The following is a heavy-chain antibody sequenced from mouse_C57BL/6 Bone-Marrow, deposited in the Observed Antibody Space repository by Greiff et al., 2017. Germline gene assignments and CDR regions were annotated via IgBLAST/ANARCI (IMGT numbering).Heavy chain of an antibody. J-gene: IGHJ4*01. CDR2: IWSGGST. CDR1: GFSLTSYG. V-gene: IGHV2-2*01. D-gene: IGHD2-1*01. Sequence: VKLEESGPGLVQPSQSLSITCTVSGFSLTSYGVHWVRQSPGKGLEWLGVIWSGGSTDYNAAFISRLSISKDNSKSQVFFKMNSLQADDTAIYYCARLLWYHYYAMDYWGQGTSVTVSS. CDR3: ARLLWYHYYAMDY.